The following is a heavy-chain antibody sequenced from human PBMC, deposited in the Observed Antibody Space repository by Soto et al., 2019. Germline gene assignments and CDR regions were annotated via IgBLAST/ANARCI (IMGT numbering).Heavy chain of an antibody. D-gene: IGHD2-21*01. CDR1: GVSLIDYF. J-gene: IGHJ6*03. Sequence: SETLSLTCVVSGVSLIDYFWSWILQPPGMALEWIGEINHLGSINYNPSLKSRVTMSVDTSKNQFSLTLNSVTAADTATYYCARGVISHCAYFYYMYGWDRGTTVTVSS. CDR3: ARGVISHCAYFYYMYG. CDR2: INHLGSI. V-gene: IGHV4-34*01.